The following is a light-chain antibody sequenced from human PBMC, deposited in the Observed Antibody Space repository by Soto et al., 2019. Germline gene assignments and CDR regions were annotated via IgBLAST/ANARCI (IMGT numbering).Light chain of an antibody. CDR3: QQYGRSPFT. CDR1: QRITNNF. CDR2: GAS. Sequence: EIVLTQSSGTLSLSPGQRATLSCRASQRITNNFLAWFQQKPGLAPRLLIHGASTRASGVPDRFSGGGSGTDFVLTISRLEPEDFAVYFCQQYGRSPFTFGQGTKLQIK. J-gene: IGKJ2*01. V-gene: IGKV3-20*01.